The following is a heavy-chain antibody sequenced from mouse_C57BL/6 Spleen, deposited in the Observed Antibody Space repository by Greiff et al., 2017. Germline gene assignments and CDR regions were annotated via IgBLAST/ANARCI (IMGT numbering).Heavy chain of an antibody. V-gene: IGHV1-52*01. CDR1: GYTFTSYW. CDR2: IDPSDSET. Sequence: QVQLQQPGAELVRPGSSVKLSCKASGYTFTSYWMHWVKQRPIQGLEWIGNIDPSDSETHYNQKFKDKATLTVDKSSSTAYMQLSSLTSGDSAVYYCARHYGSSYRYFDVWGTGTTVTVSS. J-gene: IGHJ1*03. CDR3: ARHYGSSYRYFDV. D-gene: IGHD1-1*01.